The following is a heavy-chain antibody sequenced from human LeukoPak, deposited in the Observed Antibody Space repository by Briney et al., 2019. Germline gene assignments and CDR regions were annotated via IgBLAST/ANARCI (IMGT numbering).Heavy chain of an antibody. CDR1: GGSISSGGYS. V-gene: IGHV4-61*08. Sequence: SETLSLTCAVSGGSISSGGYSWSWIRQPPGKGLEWIGYIYYSGSTNYNPSLKSRVTISVDTSKNQFSLKLSSVTAADTAVYYCARIAVAGGSSLYYFDYWGQGTLVTVSS. J-gene: IGHJ4*02. D-gene: IGHD6-19*01. CDR3: ARIAVAGGSSLYYFDY. CDR2: IYYSGST.